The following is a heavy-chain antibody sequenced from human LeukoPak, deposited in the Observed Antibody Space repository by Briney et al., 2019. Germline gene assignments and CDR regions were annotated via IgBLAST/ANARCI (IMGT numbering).Heavy chain of an antibody. V-gene: IGHV1-18*01. CDR3: VISYYDATGYYDY. CDR2: ISTYNGNA. Sequence: ASVKVSCKASGYTFTNYGISWVRQAPGQGLEWMGWISTYNGNANYAQKLQGRVTMTTDTSTSTTYMELRSLRSEDTAVYYCVISYYDATGYYDYWGQGTLVSVSS. D-gene: IGHD3-22*01. J-gene: IGHJ4*02. CDR1: GYTFTNYG.